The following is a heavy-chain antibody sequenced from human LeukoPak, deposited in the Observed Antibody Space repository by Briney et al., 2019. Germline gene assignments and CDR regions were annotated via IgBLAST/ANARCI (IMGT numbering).Heavy chain of an antibody. CDR3: AKDTDAYGGDMDV. CDR2: IWYDGSNK. CDR1: GFTFSSYG. D-gene: IGHD3-16*01. Sequence: GGSLRLSCAASGFTFSSYGMHWVRQAPGKGLEWVAVIWYDGSNKYYADSVKGRFTISRDNSKNTLYLQMNSLRAEDTAVYYCAKDTDAYGGDMDVWAKGPRSPSP. J-gene: IGHJ6*03. V-gene: IGHV3-33*06.